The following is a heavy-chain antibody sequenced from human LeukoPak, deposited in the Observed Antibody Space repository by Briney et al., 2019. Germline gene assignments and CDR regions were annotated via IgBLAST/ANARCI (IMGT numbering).Heavy chain of an antibody. CDR2: INTDGSTI. V-gene: IGHV3-74*01. Sequence: GGSLRLSCAGSGFTFSNYWMHWVRQVPGKRLVWVSRINTDGSTINYADSVKGRFTISRDNAKNTLYLQMNSLRPEDTAVYYCVSDSESRSGGDYWGQGTLVTVSS. J-gene: IGHJ4*02. CDR1: GFTFSNYW. CDR3: VSDSESRSGGDY. D-gene: IGHD1-26*01.